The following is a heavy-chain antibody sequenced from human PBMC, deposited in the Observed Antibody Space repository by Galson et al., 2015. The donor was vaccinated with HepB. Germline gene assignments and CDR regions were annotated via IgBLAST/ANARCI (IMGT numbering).Heavy chain of an antibody. CDR2: ISDDGNTV. V-gene: IGHV3-74*01. J-gene: IGHJ3*01. CDR3: ASRLSTTIPGAFDA. CDR1: GFSFNKYW. Sequence: SLRLSCAASGFSFNKYWIHWVRQAPGKGLMWVSRISDDGNTVNYADSVKGRFAISRDNAKNILYLQLNSLRDDDTAIYYCASRLSTTIPGAFDAWGQGTLVAVSS. D-gene: IGHD5-12*01.